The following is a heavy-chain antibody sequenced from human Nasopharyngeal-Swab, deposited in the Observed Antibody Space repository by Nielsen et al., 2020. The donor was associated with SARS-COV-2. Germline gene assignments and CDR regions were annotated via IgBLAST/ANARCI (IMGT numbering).Heavy chain of an antibody. CDR3: VKDRWAIAGAGSVLDS. V-gene: IGHV3-9*01. J-gene: IGHJ4*02. CDR1: GFTFENYA. D-gene: IGHD6-13*01. CDR2: ITWNSGNK. Sequence: GGSLRLSCAASGFTFENYAMHWVRQPPGKGLEWVSGITWNSGNKGYAESVQGRFTISRDNAKNSLYLEMNSLRDEDTALYYCVKDRWAIAGAGSVLDSWGQGTLVTVSS.